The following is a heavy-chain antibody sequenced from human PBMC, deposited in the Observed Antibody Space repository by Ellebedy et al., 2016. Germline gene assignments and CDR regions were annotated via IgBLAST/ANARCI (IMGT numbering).Heavy chain of an antibody. D-gene: IGHD3-22*01. V-gene: IGHV1-2*02. CDR1: GYTFTGYY. J-gene: IGHJ5*02. Sequence: ASVKVSCKASGYTFTGYYMHWVRQAPGQGLEWMGWINPNSGGTNYAQKFQGRVTMTRDTSISTAYMELSRLRSDDTALYYCARDGWYDSRGYYYFAWFDPWGQGTLVTVSS. CDR2: INPNSGGT. CDR3: ARDGWYDSRGYYYFAWFDP.